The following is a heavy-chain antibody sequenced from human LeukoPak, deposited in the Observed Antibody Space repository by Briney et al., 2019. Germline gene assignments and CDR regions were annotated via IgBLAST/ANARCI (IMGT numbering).Heavy chain of an antibody. CDR3: TREKVGAIPDS. CDR1: GFTVSSNH. Sequence: GGSLRLSCAASGFTVSSNHMSWVRQAPGKGLEWVSVIYSGGSTYYADSVKGRFTISRDNSKNTLYLQMNNLRADDTAVYYCTREKVGAIPDSWGQGTLVTVSS. V-gene: IGHV3-53*01. D-gene: IGHD1-26*01. J-gene: IGHJ4*02. CDR2: IYSGGST.